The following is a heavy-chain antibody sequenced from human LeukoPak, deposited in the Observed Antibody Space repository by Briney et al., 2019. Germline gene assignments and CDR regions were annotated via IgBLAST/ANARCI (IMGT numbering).Heavy chain of an antibody. D-gene: IGHD6-6*01. Sequence: SETLSLTCTVSGGSISSSSYYWGWIRQPPGKGLEWIGSIYYSGSTYYNPSLKSRVTISVDTSKNQFSLKLSSVTAADTAVYYCARDRYSSSPAGFDYWGQGTLVTVSS. CDR2: IYYSGST. J-gene: IGHJ4*02. CDR3: ARDRYSSSPAGFDY. CDR1: GGSISSSSYY. V-gene: IGHV4-39*07.